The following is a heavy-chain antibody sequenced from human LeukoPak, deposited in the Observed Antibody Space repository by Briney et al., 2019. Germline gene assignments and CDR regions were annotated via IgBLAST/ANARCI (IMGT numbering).Heavy chain of an antibody. CDR3: AKDAVGAYAFDI. J-gene: IGHJ3*02. V-gene: IGHV3-23*01. D-gene: IGHD1-26*01. CDR1: GFTFSSYS. Sequence: GGSLRLSCAASGFTFSSYSMNWVRQAPGKGLEWVSAISGSGGSTYYADSVKGRFTIPRDNSKNTLYLQMNSLRAEDTAVYYCAKDAVGAYAFDIWGQGTMVTVSS. CDR2: ISGSGGST.